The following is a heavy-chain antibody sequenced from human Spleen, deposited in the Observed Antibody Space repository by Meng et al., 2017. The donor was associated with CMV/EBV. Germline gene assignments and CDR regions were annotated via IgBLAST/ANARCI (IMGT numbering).Heavy chain of an antibody. CDR2: IYPGDSDT. J-gene: IGHJ4*02. D-gene: IGHD1-7*01. Sequence: GGSLRLSCKISGYRFTNYWIGWVRQMPGKGLEWMGIIYPGDSDTRYSPPFQGQVTISADRSISTAYLQWSSLRASDTAMYYCARGGNWNYLYYFDNWGQGTLVTVSS. CDR1: GYRFTNYW. V-gene: IGHV5-51*01. CDR3: ARGGNWNYLYYFDN.